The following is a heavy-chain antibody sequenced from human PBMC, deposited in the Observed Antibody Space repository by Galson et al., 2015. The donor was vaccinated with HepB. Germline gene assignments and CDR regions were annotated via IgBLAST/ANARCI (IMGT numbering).Heavy chain of an antibody. J-gene: IGHJ4*02. Sequence: SLRLSCAASGFTFSSYDMHWVRQATGKGLEWVSAIGTAGDPYYPGSVKGRFTISRENAKNSLYLQMNSLRAGDTAVYYCARGRRRYSSSWYYFDYWGQGTLVTVSS. D-gene: IGHD6-13*01. CDR3: ARGRRRYSSSWYYFDY. CDR1: GFTFSSYD. CDR2: IGTAGDP. V-gene: IGHV3-13*05.